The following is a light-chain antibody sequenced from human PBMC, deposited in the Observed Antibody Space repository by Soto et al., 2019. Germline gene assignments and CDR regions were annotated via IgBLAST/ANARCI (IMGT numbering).Light chain of an antibody. J-gene: IGKJ5*01. CDR1: QSINSW. CDR3: QQYNSYPIT. Sequence: DTQMTQFPSTLSASLGDRVTITCRASQSINSWLAWYQQKPGKVPNLLMYKASSLESGVPSRFSGSGSGTEFTLTIGNLQLEDFGTYYCQQYNSYPITFGQGTRLEIK. V-gene: IGKV1-5*03. CDR2: KAS.